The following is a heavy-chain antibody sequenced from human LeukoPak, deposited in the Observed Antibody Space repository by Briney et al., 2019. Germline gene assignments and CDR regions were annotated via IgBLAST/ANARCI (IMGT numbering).Heavy chain of an antibody. D-gene: IGHD1-1*01. CDR2: ITTGSSYI. V-gene: IGHV3-21*06. Sequence: GGSLRLSCSASGFSFTSYAMNWVRQAPGKGLEWVSSITTGSSYIYYADSVRGRFSVSRGNAKNSLYLEMNSLRAEDTAVYYCARVEATTARSYYYYYMDVWGKGTTVTVSS. CDR1: GFSFTSYA. CDR3: ARVEATTARSYYYYYMDV. J-gene: IGHJ6*03.